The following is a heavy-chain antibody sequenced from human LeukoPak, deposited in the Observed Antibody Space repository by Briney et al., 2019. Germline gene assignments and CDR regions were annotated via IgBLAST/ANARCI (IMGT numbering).Heavy chain of an antibody. CDR2: INHSGST. CDR3: ARYNYYDSSGSDPEGFDY. V-gene: IGHV4-34*01. CDR1: GGSFSGYY. J-gene: IGHJ4*02. D-gene: IGHD3-22*01. Sequence: SETLSLTCAVYGGSFSGYYWSWIRQPPGKGLEWIGEINHSGSTNYNPSLKSRVTISVDTSKNQFSLKLSSVTAADTAVYYRARYNYYDSSGSDPEGFDYWGQGTLVTVSS.